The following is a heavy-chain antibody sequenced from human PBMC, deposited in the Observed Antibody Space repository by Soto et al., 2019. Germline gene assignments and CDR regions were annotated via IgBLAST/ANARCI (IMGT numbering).Heavy chain of an antibody. CDR2: ISGSGGNT. J-gene: IGHJ6*02. Sequence: EVQLLESGGGLVQPGGSLRLSCAASGFTFSSYAMSWVRQAPGKGLEWVSAISGSGGNTYYADSVKGRFTISRDNSKNTLYLQMNSLRAEDTAVYYCAKAIAVAGTGYYYGMDVWGQGTTVTVSS. CDR3: AKAIAVAGTGYYYGMDV. CDR1: GFTFSSYA. D-gene: IGHD6-19*01. V-gene: IGHV3-23*01.